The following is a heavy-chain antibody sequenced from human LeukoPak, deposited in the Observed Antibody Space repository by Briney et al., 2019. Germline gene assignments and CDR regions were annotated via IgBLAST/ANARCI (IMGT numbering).Heavy chain of an antibody. CDR2: INSDGSST. CDR3: AREGIAVAGRGDY. D-gene: IGHD6-19*01. Sequence: GGSLRLSCAASGLTFSSYWMHWVRQAPGKGLVWVSRINSDGSSTSYADSVKGRFTISRDNAKNTLYLQMNSLRAEDTAVYYCAREGIAVAGRGDYWGQGTLVTVSS. CDR1: GLTFSSYW. V-gene: IGHV3-74*01. J-gene: IGHJ4*02.